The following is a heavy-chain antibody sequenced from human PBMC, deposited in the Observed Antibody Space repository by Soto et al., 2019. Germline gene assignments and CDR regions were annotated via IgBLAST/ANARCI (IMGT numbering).Heavy chain of an antibody. CDR3: ARSDVKV. J-gene: IGHJ4*02. V-gene: IGHV3-74*03. CDR2: INNDGTIT. CDR1: EFVFRSYW. Sequence: PGGSLRLSCAASEFVFRSYWMHWVRQAPGKGLVWVSRINNDGTITQYADSVRGRFTISRDNSKKMLYLNMNNLRAEDTAMYYCARSDVKVWGQGTLVTV.